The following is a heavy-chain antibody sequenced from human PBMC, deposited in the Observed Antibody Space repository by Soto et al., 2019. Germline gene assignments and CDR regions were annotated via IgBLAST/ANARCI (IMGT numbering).Heavy chain of an antibody. J-gene: IGHJ6*02. CDR3: ARESSSPNYFDNVMDV. CDR1: GGTFSSYA. Sequence: QVQLVQSGAEVKKPGSSVKVSCRASGGTFSSYAVSWVRQAPGQGLEWMGVIIPLLNTPKYVQKFQGRVTITADASATTAYMELSSLRSEDTAVYYCARESSSPNYFDNVMDVGGQGTTVTVSS. CDR2: IIPLLNTP. D-gene: IGHD6-6*01. V-gene: IGHV1-69*01.